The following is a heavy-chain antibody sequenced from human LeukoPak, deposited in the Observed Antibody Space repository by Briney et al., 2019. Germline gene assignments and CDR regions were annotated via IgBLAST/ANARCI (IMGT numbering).Heavy chain of an antibody. CDR3: ARGVRVRAQGGFDY. J-gene: IGHJ4*02. CDR2: IYDSGTT. Sequence: SETLSLTCTVSGGSISSHFWSWIRQPPGKGLEWIGNIYDSGTTNYNPSLKSGVTISVDTSKNQLSLQLTSVTAADTAVYYCARGVRVRAQGGFDYWGQGTLVTVSS. CDR1: GGSISSHF. D-gene: IGHD2/OR15-2a*01. V-gene: IGHV4-59*11.